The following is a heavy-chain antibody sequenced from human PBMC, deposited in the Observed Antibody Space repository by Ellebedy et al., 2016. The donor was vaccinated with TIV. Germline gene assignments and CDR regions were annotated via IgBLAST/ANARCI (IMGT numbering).Heavy chain of an antibody. J-gene: IGHJ6*02. CDR1: GFTFSSYG. V-gene: IGHV3-30*02. CDR3: AKIGAAGIPFYYYYYGMDV. Sequence: GGSLRLSCAASGFTFSSYGMHWVRQAPGKGLEWVAFIRYDGSNQYYAVSVKGRFPISRDNSKNTLYLQMNSLRAEDTAVYYCAKIGAAGIPFYYYYYGMDVWGQGTTVTVSS. D-gene: IGHD6-13*01. CDR2: IRYDGSNQ.